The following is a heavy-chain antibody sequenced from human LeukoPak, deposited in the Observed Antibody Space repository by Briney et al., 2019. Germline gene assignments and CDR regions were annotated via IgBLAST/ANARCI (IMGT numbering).Heavy chain of an antibody. CDR1: GFTFSSYE. CDR3: ARRGGYYDSSGYFL. J-gene: IGHJ4*02. D-gene: IGHD3-22*01. Sequence: GGSLRLSCAASGFTFSSYEMNWVRQAPGKGLEWVSYISSSGSTIYYADSVKGRFTISRDNAKNSLCLQMNSLRAEDTAVYYCARRGGYYDSSGYFLWGQGTLVTVSS. CDR2: ISSSGSTI. V-gene: IGHV3-48*03.